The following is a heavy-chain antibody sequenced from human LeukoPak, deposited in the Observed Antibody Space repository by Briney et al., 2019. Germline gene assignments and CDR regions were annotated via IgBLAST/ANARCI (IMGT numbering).Heavy chain of an antibody. J-gene: IGHJ4*02. V-gene: IGHV1-18*01. CDR2: ISAYNGNT. CDR1: GPCFTSYG. D-gene: IGHD4-23*01. Sequence: EASVKVSSKASGPCFTSYGTSWVRQAPGQGLEWMGWISAYNGNTNYAKKLQGRVTMTTDTSTSTAYMKLRSLSSEDTAVSYCARWAVVTTDYYCGQGNLVTVSS. CDR3: ARWAVVTTDYY.